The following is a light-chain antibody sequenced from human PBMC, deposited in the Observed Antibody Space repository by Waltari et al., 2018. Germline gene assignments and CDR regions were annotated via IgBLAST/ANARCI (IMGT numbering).Light chain of an antibody. CDR2: GAS. CDR1: QSVSSSY. Sequence: EIVLTQSPGTLSLSPGERATLSCRASQSVSSSYLAWYQQKPVQAPRVPIHGASNRATGIPDRFSGSGSGTDFTLTISRLEPEDFAVYYCQQYGSSPWTFGQGTKVEIK. J-gene: IGKJ1*01. CDR3: QQYGSSPWT. V-gene: IGKV3-20*01.